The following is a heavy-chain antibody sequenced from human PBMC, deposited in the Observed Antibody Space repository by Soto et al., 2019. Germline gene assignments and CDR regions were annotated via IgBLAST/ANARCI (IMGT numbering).Heavy chain of an antibody. CDR3: ARGTGGYYNHIEY. CDR2: LYHTGST. D-gene: IGHD3-22*01. CDR1: GDSISSGGSS. V-gene: IGHV4-30-2*01. J-gene: IGHJ4*02. Sequence: SETLSLTCSVSGDSISSGGSSWSWIRQTPGKGLEWIGYLYHTGSTFYNPSLKSRVTISGDRSKNQFSLKLSSVTAADTAVYYCARGTGGYYNHIEYWGQGTLVTVSS.